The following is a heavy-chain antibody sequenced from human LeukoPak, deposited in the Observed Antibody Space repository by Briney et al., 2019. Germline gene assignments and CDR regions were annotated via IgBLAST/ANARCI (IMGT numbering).Heavy chain of an antibody. V-gene: IGHV3-9*01. J-gene: IGHJ4*02. Sequence: GRSLRLSCAASGFNFDDYAMHWVRQVPGKGLQWVSGINWNSTYIGFADFVKGRFTISRDNAKNSLYLNMNSLRAEDTALYHCAKDTTTAGTGNFDSWGQGTLVTVSS. CDR2: INWNSTYI. CDR1: GFNFDDYA. D-gene: IGHD6-13*01. CDR3: AKDTTTAGTGNFDS.